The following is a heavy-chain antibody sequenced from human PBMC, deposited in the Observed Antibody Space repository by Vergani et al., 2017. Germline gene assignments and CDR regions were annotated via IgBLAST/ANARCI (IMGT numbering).Heavy chain of an antibody. CDR1: GFTFSSYS. CDR3: ARDEITGTYNWFDP. Sequence: EVQLVESGGGLVKPGGSLRLSCAASGFTFSSYSMNWVRQAPGKGLEWVSSISSSSSYIYYADSVKGRFTISRDNAKNSLYLQMNSLRAEDTAVYYCARDEITGTYNWFDPWGQGTLVTVSS. V-gene: IGHV3-21*01. CDR2: ISSSSSYI. D-gene: IGHD1-7*01. J-gene: IGHJ5*02.